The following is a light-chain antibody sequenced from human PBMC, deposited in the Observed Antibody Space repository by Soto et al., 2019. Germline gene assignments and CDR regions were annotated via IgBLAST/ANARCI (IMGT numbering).Light chain of an antibody. CDR3: QRYGRSPLYN. CDR2: DAS. Sequence: EFVLTQSPGTLSLSPGERATLSCRASQTVRNNYLAWYQQKPGQAPRLLIYDASSRATGIPDRFSGGGSGTDFTLTISRLEPEDFAVYYCQRYGRSPLYNFGQGTKVDIK. J-gene: IGKJ2*01. CDR1: QTVRNNY. V-gene: IGKV3-20*01.